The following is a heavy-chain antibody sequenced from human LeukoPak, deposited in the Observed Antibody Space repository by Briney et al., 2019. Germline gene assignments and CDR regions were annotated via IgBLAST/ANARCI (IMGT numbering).Heavy chain of an antibody. CDR1: GGSISSGSYY. CDR2: IYTSGST. J-gene: IGHJ4*02. CDR3: ARNSCPSGTCYDNRGYFDY. D-gene: IGHD2-15*01. V-gene: IGHV4-61*02. Sequence: SQTLSLTCTVSGGSISSGSYYWTWIRQPAGKGLEWIGRIYTSGSTNYNPSLKSRVTISVDTSKNQFSLKLSSVTAADTAVYYCARNSCPSGTCYDNRGYFDYWGQGTLVTVSS.